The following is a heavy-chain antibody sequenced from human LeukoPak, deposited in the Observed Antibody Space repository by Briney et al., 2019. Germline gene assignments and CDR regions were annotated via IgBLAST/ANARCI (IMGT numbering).Heavy chain of an antibody. D-gene: IGHD2-8*01. CDR1: GFTFSDYY. CDR3: ARYILYHGAFDI. J-gene: IGHJ3*02. V-gene: IGHV3-7*01. Sequence: GGSLRLSCAASGFTFSDYYMSWVRQAPGKGLEWVANIRDDGGAKYYVDSVKGRFTISRDNAKNSLSLQMNSPRAEDTAVYYCARYILYHGAFDIWGQGTMVTVSS. CDR2: IRDDGGAK.